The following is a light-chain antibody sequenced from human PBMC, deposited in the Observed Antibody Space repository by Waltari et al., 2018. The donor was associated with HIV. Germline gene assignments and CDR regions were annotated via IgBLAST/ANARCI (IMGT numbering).Light chain of an antibody. J-gene: IGLJ2*01. V-gene: IGLV1-47*01. CDR3: ASWDGILSSVI. CDR2: KTN. Sequence: QSVLTQPPSASGTPGQRVTISCSGGRTNIGSNFVYWYHQLPGTAPKLLISKTNQRPSGVPDRFAGSKSGSSASLTISGLRSEDEAVYYCASWDGILSSVIFGGGTKVTVL. CDR1: RTNIGSNF.